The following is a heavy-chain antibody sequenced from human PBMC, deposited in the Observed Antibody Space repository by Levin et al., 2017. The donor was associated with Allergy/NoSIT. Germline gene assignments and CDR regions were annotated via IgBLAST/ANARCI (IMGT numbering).Heavy chain of an antibody. V-gene: IGHV3-15*01. D-gene: IGHD4-11*01. CDR3: DTGLIYSNYIQQAFDI. Sequence: GGSLRLSCAASTFSISNAWMTWVRQAPGKGLEWVGRIKRKIDGETTDYAAPVKGRFTISRDDSKNTVYLQMNSLKIEDTAVYYCDTGLIYSNYIQQAFDIGGQGTMVSVSS. CDR2: IKRKIDGETT. CDR1: TFSISNAW. J-gene: IGHJ3*02.